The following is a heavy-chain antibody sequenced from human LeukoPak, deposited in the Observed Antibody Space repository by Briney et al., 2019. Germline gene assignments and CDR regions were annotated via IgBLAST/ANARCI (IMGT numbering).Heavy chain of an antibody. V-gene: IGHV5-51*01. CDR2: IYPGDSQT. J-gene: IGHJ4*02. D-gene: IGHD4-17*01. CDR1: GYKFTNYW. CDR3: ARALRTGQGDYVPVL. Sequence: GESLKISCKASGYKFTNYWIGWVRQMPGKGLEWMTIIYPGDSQTRYSPSLQGQVTISADKSLDTMYLQWNSLKASDTAMYYCARALRTGQGDYVPVLWGQGTLVIVS.